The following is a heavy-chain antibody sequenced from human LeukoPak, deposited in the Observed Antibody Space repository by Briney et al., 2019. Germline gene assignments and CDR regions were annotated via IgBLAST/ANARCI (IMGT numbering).Heavy chain of an antibody. CDR2: ISAYNGNT. Sequence: GASVKVSCKASGYAFTSYGISWVRQAPGQGLEWMGWISAYNGNTNYAQKLQGRVTMTTDTSTSTAYMELRSLRSDDTAVYYCAAVFWSSGYYDIDYWGQGTLVTVSS. J-gene: IGHJ4*02. D-gene: IGHD3-22*01. CDR1: GYAFTSYG. V-gene: IGHV1-18*01. CDR3: AAVFWSSGYYDIDY.